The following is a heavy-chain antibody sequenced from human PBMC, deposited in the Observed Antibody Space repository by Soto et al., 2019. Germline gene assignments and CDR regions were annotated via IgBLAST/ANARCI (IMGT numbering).Heavy chain of an antibody. CDR2: IRSKANSYAT. Sequence: GGSLRLSCAASGFTFSGSAMHWVRQASGKGLEWVGRIRSKANSYATAYAASVKGRFTISRDDSKNTAYLQMNSLKTEDTAVYYCISYYDFWSGSHQNWFDPWGQGTLVTVSS. D-gene: IGHD3-3*01. J-gene: IGHJ5*02. CDR1: GFTFSGSA. V-gene: IGHV3-73*01. CDR3: ISYYDFWSGSHQNWFDP.